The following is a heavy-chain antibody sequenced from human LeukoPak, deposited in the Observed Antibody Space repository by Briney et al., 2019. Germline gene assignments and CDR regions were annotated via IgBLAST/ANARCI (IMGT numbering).Heavy chain of an antibody. CDR2: ISGSGGST. CDR1: GFTFSSYG. CDR3: AELGITMIGGV. J-gene: IGHJ6*04. Sequence: GGSLRLSCAASGFTFSSYGMSWVRQAPGKGLEWVSAISGSGGSTYYADSVKGRFTISRDNAKNSLYLQMNSLGAEDTAVYYCAELGITMIGGVWGKGTTVTISS. D-gene: IGHD3-10*02. V-gene: IGHV3-23*01.